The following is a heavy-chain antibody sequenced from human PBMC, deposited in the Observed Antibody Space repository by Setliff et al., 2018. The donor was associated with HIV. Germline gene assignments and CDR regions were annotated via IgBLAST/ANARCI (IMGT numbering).Heavy chain of an antibody. CDR2: ISGSGDTA. CDR3: ASSDGSGSYPFDY. J-gene: IGHJ4*02. D-gene: IGHD1-26*01. V-gene: IGHV3-23*01. CDR1: GFTFTSYA. Sequence: LRLSCAASGFTFTSYAVSWVRQAPGKGLEWVSAISGSGDTAFYADSVKGRFTISADSSKNTVYLQMNSLRAEDTGIYYCASSDGSGSYPFDYWGQGTLVTVSS.